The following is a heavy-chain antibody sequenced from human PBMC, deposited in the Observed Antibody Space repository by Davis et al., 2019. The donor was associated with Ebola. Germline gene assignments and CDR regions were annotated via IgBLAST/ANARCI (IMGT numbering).Heavy chain of an antibody. J-gene: IGHJ6*02. CDR2: IIPIFGTA. Sequence: AASVKVSCKASGGTFSSYAIGWVRQAPGQGLEWMGGIIPIFGTANYAQKFQGRVTITADKSTSTAYMELSSLRSEDTAVYYCARVNVDSYNLYYYYGMDVWGQGTTVTVSS. D-gene: IGHD2-21*02. V-gene: IGHV1-69*06. CDR3: ARVNVDSYNLYYYYGMDV. CDR1: GGTFSSYA.